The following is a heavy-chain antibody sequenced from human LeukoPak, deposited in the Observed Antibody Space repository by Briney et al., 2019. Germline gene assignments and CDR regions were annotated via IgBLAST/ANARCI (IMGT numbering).Heavy chain of an antibody. V-gene: IGHV4-30-2*01. Sequence: PSETLSLTCAVSGGSISSGGYSWSWIRQPPGKGLEWIGYIYHSGSTYYNPSLKSRVTMSVDRSKNQFSLKLSSVTAADTAVYYCASTSHQLLPGGWFDPWGQGTLVTVSS. CDR1: GGSISSGGYS. J-gene: IGHJ5*02. CDR3: ASTSHQLLPGGWFDP. CDR2: IYHSGST. D-gene: IGHD2-2*01.